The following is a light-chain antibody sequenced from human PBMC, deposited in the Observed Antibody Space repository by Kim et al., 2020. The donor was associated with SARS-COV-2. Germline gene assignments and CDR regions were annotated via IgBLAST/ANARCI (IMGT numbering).Light chain of an antibody. J-gene: IGLJ3*02. CDR1: GSNDASHT. CDR3: ATWDISLNGPV. V-gene: IGLV1-44*01. CDR2: LYN. Sequence: GHRVTLSCAGSGSNDASHTMNWYQHVPETAPKLLLYLYNQRPSGVPDRFSGSKSGTSASLAISGLQSDDEADYYCATWDISLNGPVFGGGTQLTVL.